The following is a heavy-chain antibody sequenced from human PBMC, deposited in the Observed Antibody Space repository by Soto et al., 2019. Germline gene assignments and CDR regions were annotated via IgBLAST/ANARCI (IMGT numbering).Heavy chain of an antibody. CDR1: GLTFSSYG. CDR2: IWYDGSNK. J-gene: IGHJ4*02. Sequence: QVQLVESGGGVVQPGRSLRLSCAASGLTFSSYGMHWVRQAPGKGLEWVAVIWYDGSNKYYADSVKGRFTISRDNSKNTLYLQMNSLRAEDTAVYYCAREYGSAPGDYWGQGTLDTVSS. CDR3: AREYGSAPGDY. D-gene: IGHD3-10*01. V-gene: IGHV3-33*01.